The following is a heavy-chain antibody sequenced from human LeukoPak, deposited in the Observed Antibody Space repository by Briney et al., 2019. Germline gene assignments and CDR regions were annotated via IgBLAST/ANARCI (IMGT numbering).Heavy chain of an antibody. CDR2: ISGSGGST. Sequence: SGGSLRLSCAASGFTFSSYAMSWARQAPGKGLEWVSAISGSGGSTYYADSVKGRFTISRDNSKNTLYLQMNSLRAEDTAVYYCAKDYYDSSGYYYRYYYYYMDVWGKGTTVTVSS. CDR3: AKDYYDSSGYYYRYYYYYMDV. CDR1: GFTFSSYA. J-gene: IGHJ6*03. D-gene: IGHD3-22*01. V-gene: IGHV3-23*01.